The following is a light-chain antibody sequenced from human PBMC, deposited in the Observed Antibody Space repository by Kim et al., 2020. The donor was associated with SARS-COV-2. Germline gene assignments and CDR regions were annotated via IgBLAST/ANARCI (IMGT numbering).Light chain of an antibody. CDR1: QRLARDY. V-gene: IGKV3-20*01. Sequence: PGEGVTLSCRTSQRLARDYLAWYQQKPGQAPRLLIYGASGRAPGIPDRFSGSGSGTDFTLTISRLEPEDFAVYYCQQYDYAPDTFGQGTKLEI. CDR3: QQYDYAPDT. CDR2: GAS. J-gene: IGKJ2*01.